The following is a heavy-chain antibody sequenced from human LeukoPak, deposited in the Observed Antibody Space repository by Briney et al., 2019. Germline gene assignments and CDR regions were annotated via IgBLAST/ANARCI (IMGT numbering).Heavy chain of an antibody. CDR1: GYTFTSYD. V-gene: IGHV1-8*01. CDR3: ARGRQLGHYYYYMDV. D-gene: IGHD6-6*01. J-gene: IGHJ6*03. Sequence: ASVKVSCKASGYTFTSYDTNWVRQATGQGLEWMGWMNPNSGNTGYAQKFQGRVTMTRNTSISTAYMELSSLRSEDTAVYYCARGRQLGHYYYYMDVWGKGTTVTVSS. CDR2: MNPNSGNT.